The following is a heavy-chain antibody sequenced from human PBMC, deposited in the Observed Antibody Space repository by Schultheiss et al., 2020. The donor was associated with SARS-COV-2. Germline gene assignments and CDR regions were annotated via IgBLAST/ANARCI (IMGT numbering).Heavy chain of an antibody. CDR1: GFTFSSYW. V-gene: IGHV3-21*01. CDR3: ARNPDIAERDYGTFDY. Sequence: GGSLRLSCAASGFTFSSYWMHWVRQAPGKGLVWVSSISSSSSYIYYADSVKGRFTISRDNAKNSLYLQMNSLRAEDTAVYYCARNPDIAERDYGTFDYWGQGTLVTVSS. J-gene: IGHJ4*02. D-gene: IGHD4-17*01. CDR2: ISSSSSYI.